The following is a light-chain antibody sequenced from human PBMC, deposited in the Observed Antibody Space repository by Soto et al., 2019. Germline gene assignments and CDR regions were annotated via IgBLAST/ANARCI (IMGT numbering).Light chain of an antibody. V-gene: IGLV1-40*01. CDR3: QSYDSSLSGYV. CDR1: NSNIGAGYD. J-gene: IGLJ1*01. Sequence: VLTHPPSVSGAPGQRVTMSCTGSNSNIGAGYDVHWYQQLPGTAPKLLIYGDVNRPSGVPDRFSGSKSGTSASLAITGLQADDEADYYCQSYDSSLSGYVFGTGTKLTVL. CDR2: GDV.